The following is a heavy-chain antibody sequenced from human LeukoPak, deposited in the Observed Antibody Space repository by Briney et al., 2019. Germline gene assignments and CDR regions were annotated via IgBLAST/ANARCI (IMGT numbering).Heavy chain of an antibody. CDR1: GGSISLYY. D-gene: IGHD3-10*02. CDR3: ATMFGDSSDFDH. J-gene: IGHJ4*02. CDR2: LHPSGST. Sequence: PSETLSLTCTFSGGSISLYYWNWIRQPAGKGLECIGLLHPSGSTTYNPSLESRVTMSLDTSNNQFSLNLTSVTAADTAVYYCATMFGDSSDFDHWGQGILVTVSS. V-gene: IGHV4-4*07.